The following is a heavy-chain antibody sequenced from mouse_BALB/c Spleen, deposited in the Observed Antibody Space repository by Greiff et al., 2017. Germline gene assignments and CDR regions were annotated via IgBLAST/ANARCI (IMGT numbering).Heavy chain of an antibody. J-gene: IGHJ3*01. CDR3: ARDRYGNMAWFAY. CDR1: GFTFSSFG. D-gene: IGHD2-10*02. CDR2: ISSGSSTI. V-gene: IGHV5-17*02. Sequence: EVKVVESGGGLVQPGGSRKLSCAASGFTFSSFGMHWVRQAPEKGLEWVAYISSGSSTIYYADTVKGRFTISRDNPKNTLFLQMTSLRSEDTAMYYCARDRYGNMAWFAYWGQGTLVTVSA.